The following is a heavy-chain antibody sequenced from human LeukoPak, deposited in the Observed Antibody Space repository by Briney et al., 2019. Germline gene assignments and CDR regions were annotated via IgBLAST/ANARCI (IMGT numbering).Heavy chain of an antibody. CDR1: GFTLSSYT. CDR3: GTLGVMWEVDY. J-gene: IGHJ4*02. V-gene: IGHV3-74*01. CDR2: FTSDGNSM. Sequence: GGSLRLSCAASGFTLSSYTMYWVRQAPGRGLVWVARFTSDGNSMTYADFVKGRFTVSRDIAKSTVYLQMNSLRPEDTAVYYCGTLGVMWEVDYWGQGALVTVSS. D-gene: IGHD1-26*01.